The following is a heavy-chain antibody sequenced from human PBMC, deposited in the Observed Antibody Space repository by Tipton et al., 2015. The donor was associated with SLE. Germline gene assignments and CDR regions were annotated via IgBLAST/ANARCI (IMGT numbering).Heavy chain of an antibody. J-gene: IGHJ6*03. V-gene: IGHV1-18*01. CDR3: ARDLFDYYSGSGTLYYFYYSMPV. Sequence: QLVQSGAEVKKPGASVKVSCKASGYTFTSYGISWVRQAPGQGLEWMGWISTYNGNTNYAQKLQGRVTMTTDTSTSTAYMELRSLRSDDTAVYYCARDLFDYYSGSGTLYYFYYSMPVSGKGTPVAVSS. CDR2: ISTYNGNT. D-gene: IGHD3-10*01. CDR1: GYTFTSYG.